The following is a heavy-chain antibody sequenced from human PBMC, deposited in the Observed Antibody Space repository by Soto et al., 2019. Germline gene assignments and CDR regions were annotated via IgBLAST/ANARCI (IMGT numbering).Heavy chain of an antibody. Sequence: GGSLRLSCAASGFTFSSYGMHWVRQAPGKGLEWVAVIWYDGSNKYYADSVKGRFTISRDNSKNTLYLQMNSLRAEDTAVYYCAREQLADYYYYGMDVWGQGTTVTSP. CDR3: AREQLADYYYYGMDV. J-gene: IGHJ6*02. D-gene: IGHD6-6*01. V-gene: IGHV3-33*01. CDR1: GFTFSSYG. CDR2: IWYDGSNK.